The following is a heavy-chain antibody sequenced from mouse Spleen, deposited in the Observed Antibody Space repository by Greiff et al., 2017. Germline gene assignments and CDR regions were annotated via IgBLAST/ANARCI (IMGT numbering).Heavy chain of an antibody. CDR2: IDPEDGDT. Sequence: EVQLQQSGAELVRPGASVKLSCTASGFNIKDYYMHWVKQRPEQGLEWIGRIDPEDGDTEYAPKFQGKATMTADTSSNTAYLQLSSLTYEDSAVYYCARSEDWDGFDYWGQGTTLTVSS. V-gene: IGHV14-1*01. J-gene: IGHJ2*01. CDR1: GFNIKDYY. CDR3: ARSEDWDGFDY. D-gene: IGHD4-1*01.